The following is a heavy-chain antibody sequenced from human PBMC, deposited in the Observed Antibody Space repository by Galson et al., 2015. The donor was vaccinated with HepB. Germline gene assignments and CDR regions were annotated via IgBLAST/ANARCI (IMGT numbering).Heavy chain of an antibody. CDR1: GFIFRHHA. Sequence: SLRLSCAGSGFIFRHHAMAWIRQAPGKGLEWVSGINGRGSTRSYSDAVTGRFSISRDNSQDTVFLQMDNLRPEDTAVYYCVKEGAWFGGDWFDPWGQGALVTVS. D-gene: IGHD3-3*01. V-gene: IGHV3-23*01. J-gene: IGHJ5*02. CDR2: INGRGSTR. CDR3: VKEGAWFGGDWFDP.